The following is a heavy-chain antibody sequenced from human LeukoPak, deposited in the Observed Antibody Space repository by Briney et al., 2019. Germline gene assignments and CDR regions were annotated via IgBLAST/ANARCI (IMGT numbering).Heavy chain of an antibody. CDR2: IWYDGSNK. CDR1: GFTFSSYG. V-gene: IGHV3-33*01. Sequence: GGSLRLSCAASGFTFSSYGMHWVRQAPGKGLEWVAVIWYDGSNKYYADSVKGRFTISRDNSKNTLYLQMNSLRAEDTAVYYCARAQQQLVPGGYFQHWGQGTLVNVSS. D-gene: IGHD6-13*01. J-gene: IGHJ1*01. CDR3: ARAQQQLVPGGYFQH.